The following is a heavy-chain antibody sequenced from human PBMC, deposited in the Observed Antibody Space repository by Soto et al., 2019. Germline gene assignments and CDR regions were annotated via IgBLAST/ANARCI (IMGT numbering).Heavy chain of an antibody. J-gene: IGHJ6*02. D-gene: IGHD2-15*01. CDR1: GYTFTSYG. V-gene: IGHV1-18*01. CDR2: ISAYNGNT. Sequence: QVQLVQSGAEVKKPGASVKVSCKASGYTFTSYGISWVRQAPGQGLEWMGWISAYNGNTNYAQKLQGRVTMTTDTATSTADRELRSLRSDDTAVYYCARDVVVAADYYYYGMDVWGQGTTVTVSS. CDR3: ARDVVVAADYYYYGMDV.